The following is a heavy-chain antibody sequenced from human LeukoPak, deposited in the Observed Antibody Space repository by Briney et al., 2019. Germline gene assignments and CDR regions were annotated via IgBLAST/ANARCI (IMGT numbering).Heavy chain of an antibody. CDR2: ISWNSGSI. J-gene: IGHJ4*02. CDR3: AKGYWELLREGYFDY. Sequence: PGGSLRLSCAASGFTFDDYAMHWVQQAPGKGLEWVSGISWNSGSIGYADSVKGRFTISRDNAKNSLYLQMNSLRAEDTALYYCAKGYWELLREGYFDYWGQGTLVTVSS. D-gene: IGHD1-26*01. CDR1: GFTFDDYA. V-gene: IGHV3-9*01.